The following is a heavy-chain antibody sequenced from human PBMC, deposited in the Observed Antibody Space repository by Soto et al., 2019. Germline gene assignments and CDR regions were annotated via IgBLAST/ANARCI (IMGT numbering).Heavy chain of an antibody. CDR2: ISYDGSNK. V-gene: IGHV3-30*18. CDR1: GFTFSSYG. D-gene: IGHD3-22*01. J-gene: IGHJ5*02. Sequence: QVQLVESGGGVVQPGRSLRLSCAASGFTFSSYGMHWVRQAPGKGLEWVAVISYDGSNKYYADSVKGRFTISRDNSKNTLYLQMNSLRAEDTAVYYCPKDGLKEGGGSGSPLYNWFDPWGQGTLVTVSS. CDR3: PKDGLKEGGGSGSPLYNWFDP.